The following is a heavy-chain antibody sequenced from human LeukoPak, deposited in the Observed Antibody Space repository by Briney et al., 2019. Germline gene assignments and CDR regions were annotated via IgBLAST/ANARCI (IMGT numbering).Heavy chain of an antibody. CDR2: INPNSGGT. CDR3: ARVSSGCSDFDY. CDR1: GYTFTGYY. J-gene: IGHJ4*02. V-gene: IGHV1-2*06. Sequence: ASVKVSCKASGYTFTGYYMHWVRQAPGQGLEWMGRINPNSGGTNYAQKFQGRVTMTRDTSISTAYMELSRLRSDDTAVYYCARVSSGCSDFDYWGQGTLVTVSS. D-gene: IGHD6-19*01.